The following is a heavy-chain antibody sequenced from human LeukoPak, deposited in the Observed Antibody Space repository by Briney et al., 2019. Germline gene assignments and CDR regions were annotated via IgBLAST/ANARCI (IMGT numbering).Heavy chain of an antibody. D-gene: IGHD6-19*01. CDR1: GFTFSSYE. CDR3: ARLEEQWLVPNWFDP. V-gene: IGHV3-48*03. Sequence: PGGSLRLSCAASGFTFSSYEMNWVRQAPGKGLEWVSYISSSGSTIYYADSVKGRFTISRDNAKSSLYLQMNSLRAEDTAVYYCARLEEQWLVPNWFDPWGQGTLVTVSS. CDR2: ISSSGSTI. J-gene: IGHJ5*02.